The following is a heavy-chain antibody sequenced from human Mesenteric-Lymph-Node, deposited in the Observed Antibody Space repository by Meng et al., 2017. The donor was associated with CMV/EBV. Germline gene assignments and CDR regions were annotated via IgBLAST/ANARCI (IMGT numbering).Heavy chain of an antibody. CDR2: INHNGST. Sequence: SETLSLTCAVYGGSFSGYYWSWIRQPPGKGLEWIGEINHNGSTNYNPSLKSRVTISVDTSKNQFSLKLSSVTAADTAVYYCAAARGNYYYYGMDVWGQGTTVTVSS. CDR3: AAARGNYYYYGMDV. J-gene: IGHJ6*02. D-gene: IGHD6-6*01. CDR1: GGSFSGYY. V-gene: IGHV4-34*01.